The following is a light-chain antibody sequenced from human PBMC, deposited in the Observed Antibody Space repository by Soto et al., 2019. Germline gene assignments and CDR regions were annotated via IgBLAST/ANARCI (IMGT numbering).Light chain of an antibody. CDR1: QSVSDK. CDR3: QHYDTTPEWT. Sequence: EIVLTQSPGTLSLSPGERATLSCRASQSVSDKLAWYQQKPGQAPRLLIYGASSRATGIPDRFSGSGFGTDFTLIISRLEPEDFAVYYCQHYDTTPEWTFGQGTRVDIK. V-gene: IGKV3-20*01. CDR2: GAS. J-gene: IGKJ1*01.